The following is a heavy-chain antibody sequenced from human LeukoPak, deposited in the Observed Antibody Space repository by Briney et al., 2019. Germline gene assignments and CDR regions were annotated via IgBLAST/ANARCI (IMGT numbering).Heavy chain of an antibody. Sequence: NTSETLSLTCTVSGGSISSHYWSWIRQAPGKGLEWIAYIYYSGSTNYNPSLKSRVTISVDTSKNQFSLKLSSVTAADTAVYYCARVLPGKWFDPWGPGTLVTVSS. CDR2: IYYSGST. J-gene: IGHJ5*02. V-gene: IGHV4-59*11. D-gene: IGHD3-10*01. CDR3: ARVLPGKWFDP. CDR1: GGSISSHY.